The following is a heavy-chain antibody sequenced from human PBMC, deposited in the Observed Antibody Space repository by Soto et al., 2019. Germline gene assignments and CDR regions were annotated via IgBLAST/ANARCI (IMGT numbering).Heavy chain of an antibody. CDR1: GYTFTGYY. D-gene: IGHD2-2*01. CDR2: INAGNGNT. J-gene: IGHJ1*01. CDR3: ARDSIVVVPAAKPPGRYFQH. Sequence: ASVKVSCKASGYTFTGYYMHWVRQAPGQRLEWMGWINAGNGNTKYSQKFQGRVTITRDTSASTAYMELSSLRSEDTAVYYCARDSIVVVPAAKPPGRYFQHWGQGTLVTVSS. V-gene: IGHV1-3*01.